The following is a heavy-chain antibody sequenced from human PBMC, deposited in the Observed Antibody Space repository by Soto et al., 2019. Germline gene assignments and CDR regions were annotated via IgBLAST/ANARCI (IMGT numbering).Heavy chain of an antibody. CDR2: IYPRDSDT. CDR3: ARPPLAGYSIHFDI. D-gene: IGHD2-15*01. V-gene: IGHV5-51*01. CDR1: GYIFIDYW. J-gene: IGHJ4*02. Sequence: GESLKISCRVSGYIFIDYWIGWVRQMPGKGLEFMGIIYPRDSDTRYSPSFQDQVTISVDRSINTAYLQWNSLRPSDTAIYYCARPPLAGYSIHFDIWGQGTLVTVSS.